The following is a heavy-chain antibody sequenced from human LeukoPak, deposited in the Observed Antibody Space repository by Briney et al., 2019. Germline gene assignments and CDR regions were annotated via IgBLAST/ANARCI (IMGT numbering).Heavy chain of an antibody. J-gene: IGHJ4*02. CDR1: GGSISSSSYY. Sequence: SETLSLTCTVSGGSISSSSYYWAWIRQPPGKGLDWIGNIYYSGSTHYNPSLKSRVTISEDTSKTQFSLKLTSVTAADTAVYYCARHGHHGDHDYWGQGTLVTVSS. D-gene: IGHD2-21*02. V-gene: IGHV4-39*01. CDR3: ARHGHHGDHDY. CDR2: IYYSGST.